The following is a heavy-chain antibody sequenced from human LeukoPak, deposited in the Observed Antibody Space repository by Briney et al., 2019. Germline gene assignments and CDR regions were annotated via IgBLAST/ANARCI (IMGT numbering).Heavy chain of an antibody. CDR2: IYYSGGT. V-gene: IGHV4-59*01. Sequence: SETLSLTCSVSGGSISSYFWSWIRQPPGKGLEWIGYIYYSGGTKYNPSLQSRVTISVDTSKNHFSLKLSSVNGADTAVYFCAREREELGDAFDLWGQGTLVTVSS. CDR1: GGSISSYF. J-gene: IGHJ3*01. D-gene: IGHD7-27*01. CDR3: AREREELGDAFDL.